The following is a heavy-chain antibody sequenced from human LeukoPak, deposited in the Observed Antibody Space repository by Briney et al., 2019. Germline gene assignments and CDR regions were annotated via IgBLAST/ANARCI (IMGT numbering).Heavy chain of an antibody. D-gene: IGHD6-19*01. CDR1: GGSISSYY. CDR3: ARDCHTRGCPF. V-gene: IGHV4-59*12. CDR2: IYYSGST. Sequence: SETLSLTCTVSGGSISSYYWSWIRQPPGKGLEWIGSIYYSGSTYYNPSLKSRVTISVDTSKNQFSLKLSSVTAADTAVYYCARDCHTRGCPFWGQGTLVTVSS. J-gene: IGHJ4*02.